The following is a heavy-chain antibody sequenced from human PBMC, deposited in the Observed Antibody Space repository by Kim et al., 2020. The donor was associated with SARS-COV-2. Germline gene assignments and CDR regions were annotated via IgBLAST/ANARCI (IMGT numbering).Heavy chain of an antibody. CDR3: ARCTQWFGVRLGGTIHAGGRPYGMDV. V-gene: IGHV3-21*04. J-gene: IGHJ6*02. D-gene: IGHD3-10*01. CDR1: GFTFSSYS. Sequence: GGSLRLSCAASGFTFSSYSMNWVRQAPGKGLEWVSSISSSSSYIYYADSVKGRFTISRDNAKNSLYLQMNSLRAEDTAVYYCARCTQWFGVRLGGTIHAGGRPYGMDVWGQGTTVTVSS. CDR2: ISSSSSYI.